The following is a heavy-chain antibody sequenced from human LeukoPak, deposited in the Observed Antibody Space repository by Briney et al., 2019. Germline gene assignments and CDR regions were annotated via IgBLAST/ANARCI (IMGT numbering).Heavy chain of an antibody. V-gene: IGHV1-2*02. CDR2: INPNSGGT. J-gene: IGHJ4*02. D-gene: IGHD2-2*01. CDR3: ARDGTNCSSTSCYHYFDY. Sequence: GASVKVSCKASGGTFSSYAISWVRQAPGQGLEWMGWINPNSGGTNYAQKFQGRVTMTRDTSISTAYMELSRLRSDDTAVYYCARDGTNCSSTSCYHYFDYWGQGTLVTVSS. CDR1: GGTFSSYA.